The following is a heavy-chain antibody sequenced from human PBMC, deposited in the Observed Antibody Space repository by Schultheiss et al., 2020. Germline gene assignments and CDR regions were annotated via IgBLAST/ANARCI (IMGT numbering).Heavy chain of an antibody. CDR2: IYYSGST. D-gene: IGHD3-22*01. CDR1: GGSISSGGYY. Sequence: TLSLTCTVSGGSISSGGYYWSWIRQHPGKSLEWIGYIYYSGSTYYNPSLKSRVTISVDTSKNQFSLKLSSVTAADTAVYYCARDRNYHDSSGYTFAFDIWGQGTMVTVSS. J-gene: IGHJ3*02. V-gene: IGHV4-31*03. CDR3: ARDRNYHDSSGYTFAFDI.